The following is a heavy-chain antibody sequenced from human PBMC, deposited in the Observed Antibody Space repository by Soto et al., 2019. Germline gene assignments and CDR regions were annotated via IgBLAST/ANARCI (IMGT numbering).Heavy chain of an antibody. CDR1: NSDNVIGACT. J-gene: IGHJ4*02. CDR2: IYHSGIT. Sequence: TMSPNCAISNSDNVIGACTPTSTRQPPGKGLEWMGYIYHSGITYYNPALKSRLSISIDRSKNQFSLELRSVSVADTAVYYCERERKDYPDIWGKGTRV. V-gene: IGHV4-30-2*01. D-gene: IGHD3-10*01. CDR3: ERERKDYPDI.